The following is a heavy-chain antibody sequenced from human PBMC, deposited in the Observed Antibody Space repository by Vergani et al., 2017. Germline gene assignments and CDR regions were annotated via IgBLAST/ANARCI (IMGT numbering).Heavy chain of an antibody. CDR3: DRASLRAIVGYYYCMDV. Sequence: QLQLQESGSGLVKPSQTLSLTCAVSGDSITNGGFSLNWIRQPPGKGPEWIGYIFPSGNADYNPSLKNRVSISLDKSKNQFSLWVNSVTAADAAGYFCDRASLRAIVGYYYCMDVWGKGKTVVVSS. V-gene: IGHV4-30-2*01. CDR2: IFPSGNA. D-gene: IGHD2-15*01. CDR1: GDSITNGGFS. J-gene: IGHJ6*04.